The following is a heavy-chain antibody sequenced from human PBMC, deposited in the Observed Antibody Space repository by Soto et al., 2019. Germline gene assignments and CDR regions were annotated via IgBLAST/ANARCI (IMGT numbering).Heavy chain of an antibody. CDR1: GYSFTSYW. J-gene: IGHJ6*02. CDR3: ARSPVEPYYYYYGMDV. Sequence: GESLKISCKVSGYSFTSYWIGWVRQMPGKGLEWMGIIYPGDSDTRYSPSFQGQVTISADKSISTAYLQWSSLKASDTAMYYCARSPVEPYYYYYGMDVWGQGTTVTVSS. CDR2: IYPGDSDT. V-gene: IGHV5-51*01. D-gene: IGHD1-1*01.